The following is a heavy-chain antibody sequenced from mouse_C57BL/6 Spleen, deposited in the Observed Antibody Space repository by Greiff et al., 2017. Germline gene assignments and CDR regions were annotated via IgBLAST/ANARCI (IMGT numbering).Heavy chain of an antibody. CDR1: GYTFTDYY. J-gene: IGHJ1*03. CDR2: IYPGSGNT. CDR3: ARFDYHWYFDV. D-gene: IGHD2-4*01. V-gene: IGHV1-76*01. Sequence: QVHVKQSGAELVRPGASVKLSCKASGYTFTDYYINWVKQRPGQGLEWIARIYPGSGNTYYNEKFKGKATLTAEKSSSTAYMQLSSLTSEDSAVYFCARFDYHWYFDVWGTGTTVTVSS.